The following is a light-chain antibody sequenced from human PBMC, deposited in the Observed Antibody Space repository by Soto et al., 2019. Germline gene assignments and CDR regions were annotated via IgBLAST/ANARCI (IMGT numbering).Light chain of an antibody. CDR2: AAS. Sequence: DIQMTQSPSTLSASVGDRVTITCRASQSISGWLAWYQQKPGKAPKLLIYAASGLASGVPSRFSGSVSGTEFTLTISSLQPDDFATYYCQRYDTYSWTFGQGTKVDIK. CDR1: QSISGW. J-gene: IGKJ1*01. CDR3: QRYDTYSWT. V-gene: IGKV1-5*03.